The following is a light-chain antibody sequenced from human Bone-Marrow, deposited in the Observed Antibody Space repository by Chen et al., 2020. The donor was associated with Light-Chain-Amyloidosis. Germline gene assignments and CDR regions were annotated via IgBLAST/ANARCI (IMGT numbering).Light chain of an antibody. CDR2: GSS. V-gene: IGKV3-20*01. CDR3: QQYGTSPLT. CDR1: QTISSNY. J-gene: IGKJ4*01. Sequence: EIVLTQSPGTLSLSPGEGANLSGRASQTISSNYLTWYQQKFGQAPRFLIYGSSSRATGIPDMFTGTGSETDFALTINRLEPEDFAMYYCQQYGTSPLTFGGGTKVEIK.